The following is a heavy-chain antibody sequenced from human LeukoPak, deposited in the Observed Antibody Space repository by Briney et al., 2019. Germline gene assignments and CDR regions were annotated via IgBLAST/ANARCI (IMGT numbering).Heavy chain of an antibody. D-gene: IGHD2-15*01. CDR1: GGSISSYY. J-gene: IGHJ6*02. Sequence: PSETLSLTCTVSGGSISSYYWRWIRQPPGKGLEWIGYIYYSGSTNYNPSLKSRVTISVDTSKNQFSLKLSSVTAADTAVYYCARGERYCSGGSCPSGMDVWGQGTTVTVSS. V-gene: IGHV4-59*01. CDR3: ARGERYCSGGSCPSGMDV. CDR2: IYYSGST.